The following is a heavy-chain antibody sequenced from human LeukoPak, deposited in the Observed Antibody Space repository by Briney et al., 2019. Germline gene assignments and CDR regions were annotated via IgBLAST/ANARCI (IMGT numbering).Heavy chain of an antibody. CDR2: IYYSGST. CDR3: ARRVSGSLYYFDY. V-gene: IGHV4-59*08. Sequence: SETLSLTYTVSGGSIGSYYWSWIRQPPGKGLEWIGYIYYSGSTDYNPSLKSRVTISVDTSKNQFSLKLSSVTAADTAVYYCARRVSGSLYYFDYWGQGTLVTVSS. J-gene: IGHJ4*02. CDR1: GGSIGSYY. D-gene: IGHD3-10*01.